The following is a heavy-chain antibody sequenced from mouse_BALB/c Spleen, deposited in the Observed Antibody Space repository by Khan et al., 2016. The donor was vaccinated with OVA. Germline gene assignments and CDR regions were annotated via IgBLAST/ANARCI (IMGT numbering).Heavy chain of an antibody. CDR2: ISYSGGT. D-gene: IGHD1-1*01. J-gene: IGHJ2*01. V-gene: IGHV3-2*02. CDR1: GYSITSGYA. CDR3: ARGNYYGYYFDY. Sequence: VQLKESGPGLVKPSQSLSLTCTVTGYSITSGYAWNWIRQFPGNKLEWMGYISYSGGTSYNPSPKSRISITRDTSKNQFFLQLNSVTTEDTATYYCARGNYYGYYFDYWGQGTPLTVSS.